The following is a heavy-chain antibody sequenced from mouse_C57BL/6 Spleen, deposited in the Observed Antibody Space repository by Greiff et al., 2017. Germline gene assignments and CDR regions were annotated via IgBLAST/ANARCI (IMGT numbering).Heavy chain of an antibody. V-gene: IGHV5-9*01. D-gene: IGHD4-1*01. J-gene: IGHJ4*01. CDR1: GFTFSSYT. CDR2: ISGGGGNT. CDR3: AGRRWDEAMDY. Sequence: DVMLVESGGGLVKPGGSLKLSCAASGFTFSSYTMSWVRQTPEKRLEWVATISGGGGNTYYPDSVKGRFTISRDNAKNTLYLQMSRLRSEDTALYYGAGRRWDEAMDYWGQGTSVTVSS.